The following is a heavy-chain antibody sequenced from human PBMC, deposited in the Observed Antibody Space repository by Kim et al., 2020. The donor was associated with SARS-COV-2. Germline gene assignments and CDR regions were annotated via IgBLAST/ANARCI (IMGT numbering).Heavy chain of an antibody. V-gene: IGHV4-59*01. CDR3: ARAPNLISTTPFDY. Sequence: TPSLKSRVTISVDTSKNQFSLKLTSVTAADTAVYYCARAPNLISTTPFDYWGQGTLVTVSS. D-gene: IGHD3-22*01. J-gene: IGHJ4*02.